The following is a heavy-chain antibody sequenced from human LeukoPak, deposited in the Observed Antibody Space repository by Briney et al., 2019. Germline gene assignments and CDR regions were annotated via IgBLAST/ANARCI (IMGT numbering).Heavy chain of an antibody. CDR1: GGSFSGYY. V-gene: IGHV4-34*01. D-gene: IGHD6-13*01. J-gene: IGHJ6*03. CDR2: INHSGST. CDR3: ARGLGASSWYNYYYYMDV. Sequence: SETPSLTCAVYGGSFSGYYWSWIRQPPGKGLEWIGEINHSGSTNYNPSLKSRVTISVDTSKNQFSLKLSSVTAADTAVYYCARGLGASSWYNYYYYMDVWGKGTTVTVSS.